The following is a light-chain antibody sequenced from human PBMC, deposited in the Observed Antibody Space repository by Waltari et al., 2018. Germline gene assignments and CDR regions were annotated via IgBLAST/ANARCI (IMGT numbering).Light chain of an antibody. V-gene: IGLV2-14*03. CDR3: SSYTSSSTLVV. CDR1: SSDVGGYNY. CDR2: DVS. Sequence: QSALTQPASVSGSPGQSIPISCTGTSSDVGGYNYVPWYQQHPGKAPKLMIYDVSNRPSGVFNRFSGSKSGNTASLTISGLQAEDEADYYCSSYTSSSTLVVFGGGTKLTVL. J-gene: IGLJ2*01.